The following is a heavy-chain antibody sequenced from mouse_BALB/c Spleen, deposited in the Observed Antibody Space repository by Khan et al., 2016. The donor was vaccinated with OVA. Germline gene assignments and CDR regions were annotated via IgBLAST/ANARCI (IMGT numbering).Heavy chain of an antibody. CDR2: LNYSGST. CDR3: VRGRSY. CDR1: GYSITSDYA. Sequence: EVQLQESGPGLVKPSQSLSLTCTVTGYSITSDYAWNWIRQFPGNRLEWMGYLNYSGSTSQKPSLKSRMSISRDTSKNQIFLQLNSVTTEDTATSYCVRGRSYWGQGTLVTVSA. V-gene: IGHV3-2*02. J-gene: IGHJ3*01.